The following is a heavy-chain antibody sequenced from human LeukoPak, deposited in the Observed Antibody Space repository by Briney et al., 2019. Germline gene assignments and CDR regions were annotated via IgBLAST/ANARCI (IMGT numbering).Heavy chain of an antibody. Sequence: SVKVSCKASGGTFSSYAISWVRQAPGQGLEWMGGIIPIFGTANHAQKFQGRVTMTRDMSTSTVYMELSSLRSEDTAVYYCARAPGEAMVFFDYWGQGTLVTVSS. V-gene: IGHV1-69*05. CDR2: IIPIFGTA. CDR3: ARAPGEAMVFFDY. J-gene: IGHJ4*02. CDR1: GGTFSSYA. D-gene: IGHD5-18*01.